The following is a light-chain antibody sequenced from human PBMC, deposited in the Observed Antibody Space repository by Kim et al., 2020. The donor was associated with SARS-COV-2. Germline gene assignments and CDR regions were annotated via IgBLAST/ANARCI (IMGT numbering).Light chain of an antibody. J-gene: IGKJ3*01. Sequence: GCGGDRIHSTRRARQGISNYLTRYQQIPGKAPNLLIYDATTLQSGVPSRFSGGGSGTDFTLTISSLQPEDFATYYCQQLNSFPPVFGPGTKVDIK. CDR2: DAT. CDR3: QQLNSFPPV. CDR1: QGISNY. V-gene: IGKV1-9*01.